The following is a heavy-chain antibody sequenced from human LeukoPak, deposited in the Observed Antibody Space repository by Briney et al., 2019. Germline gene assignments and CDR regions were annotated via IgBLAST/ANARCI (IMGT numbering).Heavy chain of an antibody. J-gene: IGHJ4*02. CDR3: ARRYCSGGSCYPDY. V-gene: IGHV5-51*01. CDR2: IYPGDSDT. D-gene: IGHD2-15*01. CDR1: GYSFTTYW. Sequence: GESLKISCKASGYSFTTYWIAWVRQMPGKGLEWMGMIYPGDSDTRYSPSFQGQITISVDKSISIAYLQWSSLKASDTAMYYCARRYCSGGSCYPDYWGQGTLVTVSS.